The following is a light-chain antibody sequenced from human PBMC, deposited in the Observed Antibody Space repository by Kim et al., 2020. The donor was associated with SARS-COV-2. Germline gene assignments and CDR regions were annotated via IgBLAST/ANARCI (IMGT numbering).Light chain of an antibody. V-gene: IGLV4-69*01. CDR2: INSDGSH. CDR3: QTWDTGIRV. J-gene: IGLJ3*02. CDR1: GGHSNYA. Sequence: QPVLTQSPSASASLGASVKLTCTLSGGHSNYAIAWHQQQPEKGPRYLMKINSDGSHTKGDGIPDRFSGSSSGAERYLTISSLQSEDEADYYCQTWDTGIRVFGGGTQLTVL.